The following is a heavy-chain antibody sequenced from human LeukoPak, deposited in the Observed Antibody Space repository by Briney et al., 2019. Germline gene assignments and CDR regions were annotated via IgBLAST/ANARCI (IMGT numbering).Heavy chain of an antibody. J-gene: IGHJ4*02. V-gene: IGHV1-8*01. CDR1: GYTFTSYD. D-gene: IGHD3-22*01. CDR2: MNPNSGNT. Sequence: ASVKVSCKASGYTFTSYDINWVRQATGQGLEWIGWMNPNSGNTGYAQKFQGRVTMTRNTSISTAYMELSSLRSEDTAVYYCARGREGGTTMIVVVYDYWGQGTLVTVSS. CDR3: ARGREGGTTMIVVVYDY.